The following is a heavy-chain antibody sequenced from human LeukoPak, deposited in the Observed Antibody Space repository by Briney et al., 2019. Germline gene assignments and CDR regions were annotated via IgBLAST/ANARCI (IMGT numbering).Heavy chain of an antibody. D-gene: IGHD3-10*02. V-gene: IGHV3-48*03. CDR2: ISSSGSTI. CDR1: GFTFSSYE. J-gene: IGHJ6*04. Sequence: GGSLRLSCAASGFTFSSYEMNWVRQAQGQGLEWVPYISSSGSTIYYADAVKGRFTISRDNAKNSLYLQMNSLRAEDTAVYCCAELGITMIGGVWGKGTTVTISS. CDR3: AELGITMIGGV.